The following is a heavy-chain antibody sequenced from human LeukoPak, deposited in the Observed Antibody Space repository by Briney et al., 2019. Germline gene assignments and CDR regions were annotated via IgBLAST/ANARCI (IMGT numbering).Heavy chain of an antibody. CDR1: GGSISGYY. CDR2: IHYSGST. V-gene: IGHV4-59*01. J-gene: IGHJ5*02. Sequence: SETLSLTCTVSGGSISGYYWSWVRQPPGKALEWIGYIHYSGSTNYNPSLKSRVTISLDTSKNQFSLKLTSVTAADTAVYYCAREGQWLPDWFDPWGQGTLVTVSS. CDR3: AREGQWLPDWFDP. D-gene: IGHD6-19*01.